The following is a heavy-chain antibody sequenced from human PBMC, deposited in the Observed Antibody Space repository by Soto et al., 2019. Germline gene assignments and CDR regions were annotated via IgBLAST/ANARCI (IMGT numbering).Heavy chain of an antibody. Sequence: SETLSVTCTVSDGSISNFYWSWIRQPPGKGLEWIGYISSSGNTNYNPSLKSRVSISVDTSKNQFSLNLTSVTAADTAVYYCARAPMVLTRSYFDSWGQGTPVTVSS. J-gene: IGHJ4*02. V-gene: IGHV4-59*01. CDR3: ARAPMVLTRSYFDS. CDR2: ISSSGNT. CDR1: DGSISNFY. D-gene: IGHD3-22*01.